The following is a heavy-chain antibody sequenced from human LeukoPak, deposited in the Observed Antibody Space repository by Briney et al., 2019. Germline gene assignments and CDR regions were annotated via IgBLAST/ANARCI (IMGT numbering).Heavy chain of an antibody. J-gene: IGHJ4*02. CDR3: ARARRYSGYVSSFDY. V-gene: IGHV3-74*01. CDR1: GFTFSSYW. Sequence: GGSLRLSCAVSGFTFSSYWMFWVRQAPWKGLVWASRIDTDGNSTTYADSVKGRFTISRDNAKNTLYLQMNNLRGEDTAVYYCARARRYSGYVSSFDYWGQGTLVTVSS. CDR2: IDTDGNST. D-gene: IGHD5-12*01.